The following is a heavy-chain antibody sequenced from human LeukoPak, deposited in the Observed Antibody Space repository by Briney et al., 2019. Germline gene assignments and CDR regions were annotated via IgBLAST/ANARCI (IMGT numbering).Heavy chain of an antibody. D-gene: IGHD3-16*02. Sequence: GGSLRLSCAASGLTVSSNYMSWVRQAPGKGLEWVSVIYSGGSTYYADSVKGRFTISRDNSKNTLYLQMNSLRAEDTAVYYCAKPMYRITFGGVIPSDYWGQGTLVTVSS. CDR3: AKPMYRITFGGVIPSDY. CDR1: GLTVSSNY. CDR2: IYSGGST. J-gene: IGHJ4*02. V-gene: IGHV3-53*01.